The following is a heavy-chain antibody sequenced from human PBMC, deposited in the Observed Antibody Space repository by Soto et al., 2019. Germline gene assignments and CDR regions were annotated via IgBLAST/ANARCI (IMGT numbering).Heavy chain of an antibody. D-gene: IGHD6-13*01. Sequence: GESLKISCQCSGYTFSNFWIAWVRQLPGKGLEYMGIIYPGDSETRYSPSFHGKVTISADRSIGTAYLQWSSLEASDSAFYFCARSPRSSPYFDYWGQGALVTVAS. CDR1: GYTFSNFW. J-gene: IGHJ4*02. V-gene: IGHV5-51*01. CDR2: IYPGDSET. CDR3: ARSPRSSPYFDY.